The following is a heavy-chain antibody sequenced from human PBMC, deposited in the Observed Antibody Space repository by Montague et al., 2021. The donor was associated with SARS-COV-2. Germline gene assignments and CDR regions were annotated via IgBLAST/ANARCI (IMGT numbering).Heavy chain of an antibody. CDR1: GFTFSSYA. CDR3: AGVLVDYYGMDV. CDR2: ISYDGSNK. Sequence: SLRLSCAASGFTFSSYAMHWVRQAPGKGLEWVAVISYDGSNKYYADSVKGRFTISRDNPKNTLYLQMNSLRAEDTAVYYCAGVLVDYYGMDVWGQGTTVTVPS. D-gene: IGHD2-8*02. J-gene: IGHJ6*02. V-gene: IGHV3-30*04.